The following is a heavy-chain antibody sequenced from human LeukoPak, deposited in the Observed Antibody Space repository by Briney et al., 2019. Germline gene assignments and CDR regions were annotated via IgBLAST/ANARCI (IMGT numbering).Heavy chain of an antibody. J-gene: IGHJ6*02. V-gene: IGHV3-7*01. CDR1: GFTFSSYW. D-gene: IGHD6-19*01. CDR2: IKQDGSEK. CDR3: ARDLPYSSGWSRIMHLKYGMDV. Sequence: GGSLRLSCAASGFTFSSYWMSWVRQAPGKGLEWVANIKQDGSEKYYVDSVKGRFTISRDNAENSLYLQMNSLRAEDTAVYYCARDLPYSSGWSRIMHLKYGMDVWGQGTTVTVSS.